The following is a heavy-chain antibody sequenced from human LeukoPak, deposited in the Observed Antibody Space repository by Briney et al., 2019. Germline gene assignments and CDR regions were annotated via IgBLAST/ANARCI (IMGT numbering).Heavy chain of an antibody. D-gene: IGHD2-15*01. CDR2: IKSKTDGGTT. J-gene: IGHJ4*02. CDR1: GFTFSNYA. V-gene: IGHV3-15*01. Sequence: PGGSLRLSCAASGFTFSNYAMHWVRQAPGKGLEWVGRIKSKTDGGTTDYAAPVKGRFTISRDDSKNTLYLQMDSLKTEDTAVYYCTTGVVVAAKRAFDYWGQGTLVTVSS. CDR3: TTGVVVAAKRAFDY.